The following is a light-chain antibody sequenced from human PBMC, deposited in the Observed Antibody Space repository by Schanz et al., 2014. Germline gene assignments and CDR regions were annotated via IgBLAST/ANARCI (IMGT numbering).Light chain of an antibody. Sequence: IQMTQSPSTLSASVGDRVTITCRASQSISSNLAWYQQKPGKAPKLLIHAASSLQSGVPSRFSGSESGTEFTLTISSLQAEDVAVYYCLQYYFPPRTFGQGTKVEIK. CDR2: AAS. CDR3: LQYYFPPRT. CDR1: QSISSN. J-gene: IGKJ1*01. V-gene: IGKV1-5*01.